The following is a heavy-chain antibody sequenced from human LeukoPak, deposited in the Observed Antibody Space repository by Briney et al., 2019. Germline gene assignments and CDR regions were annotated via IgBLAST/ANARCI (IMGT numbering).Heavy chain of an antibody. Sequence: PGGSLRLSCAASGFTVSSNYMSWVRQAPGKGLEWVSVIYSGGSTYYADSVKGRFTISRDNSKNTLYLQMNSLRAEDTAVYYCAREGYYGSGSLDYWGQGTLVTVSS. CDR2: IYSGGST. D-gene: IGHD3-10*01. V-gene: IGHV3-53*01. CDR1: GFTVSSNY. CDR3: AREGYYGSGSLDY. J-gene: IGHJ4*02.